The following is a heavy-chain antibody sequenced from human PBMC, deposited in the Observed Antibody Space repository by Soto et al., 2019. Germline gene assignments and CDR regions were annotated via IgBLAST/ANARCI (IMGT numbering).Heavy chain of an antibody. V-gene: IGHV3-7*01. CDR1: GFSFSNSW. D-gene: IGHD7-27*01. J-gene: IGHJ4*02. Sequence: EVQLVESGGGLVQPGGSLRLSCAASGFSFSNSWMTWVRPAPGKGLECLACINPDGSEKYYVDSVKGRFTVSRDNARNSLYVQMNRMRVDDTAVYYCTRDLNWEAYWGQGTLVTVSS. CDR2: INPDGSEK. CDR3: TRDLNWEAY.